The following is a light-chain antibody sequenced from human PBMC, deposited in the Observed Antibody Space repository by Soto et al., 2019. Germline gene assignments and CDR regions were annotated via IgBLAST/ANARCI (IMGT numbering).Light chain of an antibody. CDR2: DVS. V-gene: IGLV2-14*01. CDR1: SNDVGDYNY. CDR3: SSYTSSSTRVV. Sequence: QSALTQPASVSGSPGQSITISCTGTSNDVGDYNYVSWYQQHPGKAPKLMIYDVSNRPSGVSNRFSGSKSGNTASLTICGLQAEDEADYYCSSYTSSSTRVVFGGGTKVTVL. J-gene: IGLJ2*01.